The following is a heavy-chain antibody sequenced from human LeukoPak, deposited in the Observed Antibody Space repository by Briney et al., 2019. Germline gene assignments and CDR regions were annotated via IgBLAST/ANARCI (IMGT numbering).Heavy chain of an antibody. Sequence: SETLSLTYRVSNASISSGCYWNWLRQHPGKGLEWIGYIYHTGNTYSSPSLNSRLTILVDKSKNEFSLRLTSLTAADTAVYFCARGADPDFGKAYDQPRLWIFDLWGPGTLVTVSS. CDR2: IYHTGNT. V-gene: IGHV4-31*03. J-gene: IGHJ2*01. CDR3: ARGADPDFGKAYDQPRLWIFDL. D-gene: IGHD4/OR15-4a*01. CDR1: NASISSGCY.